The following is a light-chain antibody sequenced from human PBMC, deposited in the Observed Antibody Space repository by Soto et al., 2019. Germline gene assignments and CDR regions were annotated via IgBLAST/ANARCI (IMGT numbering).Light chain of an antibody. CDR2: GNI. Sequence: QSVLTQPPSMSGAPGQRVTISCTGSSSNIGAGYDVHWYQQLPGTAPKLLIYGNINRPSGVPDRFSGSKSGTSASRAITGLQAEDEADYYCQSYDSSLSADYVFGTGTKLTVL. CDR3: QSYDSSLSADYV. J-gene: IGLJ1*01. V-gene: IGLV1-40*01. CDR1: SSNIGAGYD.